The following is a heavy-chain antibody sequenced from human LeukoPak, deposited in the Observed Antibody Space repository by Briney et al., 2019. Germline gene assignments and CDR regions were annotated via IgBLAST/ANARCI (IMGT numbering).Heavy chain of an antibody. CDR2: IYTSGST. V-gene: IGHV4-4*09. J-gene: IGHJ3*02. CDR3: ARQIAAAAKGDAFDI. D-gene: IGHD6-13*01. Sequence: PSETLSLTCTVSGGSISSYYWSWIRQPPGKGLEWIGYIYTSGSTNYNPSLKSRVTISVDTSKNQFSLKLSSVTAADTAVYYCARQIAAAAKGDAFDIWGQGTMVTVSS. CDR1: GGSISSYY.